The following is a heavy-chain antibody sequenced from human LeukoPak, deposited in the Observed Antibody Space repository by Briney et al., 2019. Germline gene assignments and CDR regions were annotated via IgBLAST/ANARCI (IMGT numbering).Heavy chain of an antibody. CDR3: PRHMKRYYDTSVRGHALDI. D-gene: IGHD3-22*01. CDR1: GFTSSCYE. CDR2: ISSSGSTI. Sequence: QPGGSLRLSCAASGFTSSCYERNWVRQAPGKGREWVSYISSSGSTIYYADSVKGRFTISRDNAKNSLYLQMNSLRADDTAVYYGPRHMKRYYDTSVRGHALDIGAQETMVTVSS. V-gene: IGHV3-48*03. J-gene: IGHJ3*02.